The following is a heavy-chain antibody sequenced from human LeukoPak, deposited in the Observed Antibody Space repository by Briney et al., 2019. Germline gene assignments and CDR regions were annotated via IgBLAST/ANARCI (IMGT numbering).Heavy chain of an antibody. CDR1: GFTFSSYG. J-gene: IGHJ3*02. CDR3: AKDRVVGATHDAFDI. D-gene: IGHD1-26*01. CDR2: ISYDGSNK. V-gene: IGHV3-30*18. Sequence: GGSLRLSCAASGFTFSSYGMHWVRQAPGKGLEWVAVISYDGSNKYYADSVKGRFTISRDNSKNTLYLQMNSLRAEDTAVYYCAKDRVVGATHDAFDIWGQGTMVTVSS.